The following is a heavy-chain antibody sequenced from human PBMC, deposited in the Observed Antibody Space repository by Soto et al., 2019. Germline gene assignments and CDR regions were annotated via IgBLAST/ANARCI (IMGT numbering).Heavy chain of an antibody. Sequence: EVQLLESGGGLVQPGGSLGLSCVASGFTFSNYDMNWVRQAPGKGLEWVSHISGSGDDTDYADSVKGRFTISRDSSKNTLYLQMNSPRAEDTALYYCAKDRAVVGTRTSGGFDCWGQGTLVTVSS. V-gene: IGHV3-23*01. CDR2: ISGSGDDT. J-gene: IGHJ4*02. CDR1: GFTFSNYD. D-gene: IGHD6-13*01. CDR3: AKDRAVVGTRTSGGFDC.